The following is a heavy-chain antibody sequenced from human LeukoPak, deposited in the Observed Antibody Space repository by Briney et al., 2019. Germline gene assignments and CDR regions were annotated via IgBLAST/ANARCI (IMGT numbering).Heavy chain of an antibody. CDR3: ARNLWVGELSNWLHP. Sequence: ASVKVSCKASGYTFTGYYMHWVRQAPGQGLEWMGWINPNSGGTNYAQKFQGRVTMTRDTSISTAYMELSRLRSDDTAVYYCARNLWVGELSNWLHPWGEGSLVSVSS. CDR1: GYTFTGYY. D-gene: IGHD3-10*01. V-gene: IGHV1-2*02. CDR2: INPNSGGT. J-gene: IGHJ5*02.